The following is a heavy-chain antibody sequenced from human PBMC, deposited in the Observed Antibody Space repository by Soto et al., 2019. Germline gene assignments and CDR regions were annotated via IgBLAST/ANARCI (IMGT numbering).Heavy chain of an antibody. Sequence: QLQLQESGSGLVKPSPTLSLTCAVSGGSISSGGYSWSWIRQPPGKGLEWIGYIYHSGSTYYNPSLKGRVTITVDRSKNQFSLKLSSVTAADTAVYYCARADDSSGYYPGYWGQGTLVTVSS. J-gene: IGHJ4*02. CDR1: GGSISSGGYS. D-gene: IGHD3-22*01. V-gene: IGHV4-30-2*01. CDR2: IYHSGST. CDR3: ARADDSSGYYPGY.